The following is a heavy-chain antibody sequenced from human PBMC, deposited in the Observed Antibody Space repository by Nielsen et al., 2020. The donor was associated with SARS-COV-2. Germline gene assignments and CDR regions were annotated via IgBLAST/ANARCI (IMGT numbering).Heavy chain of an antibody. D-gene: IGHD7-27*01. CDR2: ISGTSSTI. CDR1: GFTFSSYS. CDR3: ARDLNWGLDY. V-gene: IGHV3-48*01. J-gene: IGHJ4*02. Sequence: GESLKISCGASGFTFSSYSMNWVRQAPGKGLEWLSYISGTSSTISYADSVKGRFTISRDNAKNSLFLQMNSLRAEDTAVYYCARDLNWGLDYWGQGTLVIVSS.